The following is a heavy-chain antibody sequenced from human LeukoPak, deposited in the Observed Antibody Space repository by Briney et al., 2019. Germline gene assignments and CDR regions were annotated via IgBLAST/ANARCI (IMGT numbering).Heavy chain of an antibody. CDR1: GGTFSSYA. CDR2: IKPSGDHT. D-gene: IGHD5-24*01. J-gene: IGHJ3*02. V-gene: IGHV1-46*01. CDR3: ARVRDGYNGAYDI. Sequence: ASVKVSCKASGGTFSSYAISWVRQAPGQRLEWMGIIKPSGDHTNYAQKFQDRVTMTRDTSASTVYMELSSLKSEDTAVYYCARVRDGYNGAYDIWGQGTMVTVTS.